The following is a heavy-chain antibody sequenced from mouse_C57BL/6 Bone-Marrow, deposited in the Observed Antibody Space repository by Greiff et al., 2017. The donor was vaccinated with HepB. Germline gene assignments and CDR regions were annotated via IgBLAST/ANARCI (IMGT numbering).Heavy chain of an antibody. D-gene: IGHD1-1*01. CDR3: ARKRDIMGGSTVVAHYYFDY. CDR2: IDPSDSYT. Sequence: VQLQQPGAELVMPGASVKLSCKASGYTFTSYWMHWVKQRPGQGLEWIGEIDPSDSYTNYNQKFNGKSTLTVDKSSSTAYMQLSSLTSEDSAVYYCARKRDIMGGSTVVAHYYFDYWGQGTTLTVSS. V-gene: IGHV1-69*01. J-gene: IGHJ2*01. CDR1: GYTFTSYW.